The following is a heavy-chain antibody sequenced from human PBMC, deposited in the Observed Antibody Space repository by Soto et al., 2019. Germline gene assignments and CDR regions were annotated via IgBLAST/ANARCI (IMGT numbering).Heavy chain of an antibody. J-gene: IGHJ4*02. CDR3: AGSLGGSSWNDF. D-gene: IGHD6-13*01. CDR2: INAGNGNT. Sequence: ASVKVSCKASGYTFTSYAMHWVRQAPGQRLEWMGWINAGNGNTKYSQKFQGRVTITRDTSASTAYMELSSLRSEDTAVYYCAGSLGGSSWNDFWGQGTLVTVSS. CDR1: GYTFTSYA. V-gene: IGHV1-3*01.